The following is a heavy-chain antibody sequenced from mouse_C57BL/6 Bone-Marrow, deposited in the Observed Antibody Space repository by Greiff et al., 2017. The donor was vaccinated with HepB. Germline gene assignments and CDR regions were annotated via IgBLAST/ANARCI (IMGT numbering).Heavy chain of an antibody. J-gene: IGHJ3*01. Sequence: EVHLVESGGGLVQPKGSLKLSCAASGFSFNTYAMNWVRQAPGKGLEWVAHIRSKSNNYATYYADSVKDRFTISRDDSESMLYLQMSNLKTEDTAMYCGVRHGGGYDVGFAYWGQGTLVTVSA. CDR1: GFSFNTYA. CDR3: VRHGGGYDVGFAY. CDR2: IRSKSNNYAT. V-gene: IGHV10-1*01. D-gene: IGHD2-2*01.